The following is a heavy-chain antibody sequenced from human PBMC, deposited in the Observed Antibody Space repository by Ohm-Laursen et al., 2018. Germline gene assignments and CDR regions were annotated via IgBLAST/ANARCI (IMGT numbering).Heavy chain of an antibody. D-gene: IGHD2-21*02. CDR2: ISGTGGST. CDR1: GFTFSRYA. CDR3: AKVFKRCGGDCPYYFDY. V-gene: IGHV3-23*01. J-gene: IGHJ4*02. Sequence: SLRLSCSASGFTFSRYAMSWVRQAPGKGLEWVSAISGTGGSTYYADSVKGRFTISRDNSKNTLYLQMNSLRAEDTAVYYCAKVFKRCGGDCPYYFDYWGQGTLVTVSS.